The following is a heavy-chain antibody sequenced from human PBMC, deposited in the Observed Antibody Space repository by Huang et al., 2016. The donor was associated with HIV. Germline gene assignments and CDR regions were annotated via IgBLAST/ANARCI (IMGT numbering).Heavy chain of an antibody. CDR2: IKQDESEK. D-gene: IGHD1-7*01. Sequence: VESGGGLVQPGGSIRLSCVGSTFTFGAYWMRWVSQSPGKGLEWVANIKQDESEKYDVESVKGRFNISRDNAKKVLFLEMNNVRVEDTATYYCATKTAAMDIWGQGTTVTVS. CDR1: TFTFGAYW. V-gene: IGHV3-7*01. J-gene: IGHJ6*02. CDR3: ATKTAAMDI.